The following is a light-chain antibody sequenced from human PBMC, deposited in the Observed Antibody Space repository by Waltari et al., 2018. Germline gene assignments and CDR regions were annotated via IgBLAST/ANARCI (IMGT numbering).Light chain of an antibody. CDR1: TSDVGGYHY. V-gene: IGLV2-11*01. CDR2: DVS. CDR3: TSYRGYGAWV. Sequence: QSALTQPRSVSGSPGQSVTISCTGTTSDVGGYHYVSWFQQHPGKSPKLIIYDVSERPSGVPDRFSGSKSDNTASLTISGLQAEDEADYYCTSYRGYGAWVFGGGTKLTVL. J-gene: IGLJ3*02.